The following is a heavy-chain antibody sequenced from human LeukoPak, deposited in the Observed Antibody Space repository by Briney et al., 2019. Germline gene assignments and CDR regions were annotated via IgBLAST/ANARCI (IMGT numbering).Heavy chain of an antibody. CDR2: IYYSGNT. CDR1: GGSISSFY. D-gene: IGHD6-19*01. CDR3: ARAPAKGWYYFDY. J-gene: IGHJ4*02. Sequence: PSETLSLTCTVSGGSISSFYWSWIRPPPGKGLEWIGYIYYSGNTNYNPSLKSRVTISVDTSKNQFSLRLRSVTAADTAVYYCARAPAKGWYYFDYWGQGTLVAVSS. V-gene: IGHV4-59*01.